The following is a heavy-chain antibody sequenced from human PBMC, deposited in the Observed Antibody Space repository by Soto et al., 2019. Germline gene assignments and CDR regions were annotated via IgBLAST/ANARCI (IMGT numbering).Heavy chain of an antibody. CDR2: ISSSSSTI. V-gene: IGHV3-48*02. J-gene: IGHJ4*02. CDR1: GFTFSRYS. CDR3: ARDSPSYYYDSSGLFDY. Sequence: PGGSLRLSCAASGFTFSRYSMNWVRQAPGKGLEWVSYISSSSSTIYYADSVKGRFTISRDNAKNSLYLQMNSLRDEDTAVYYCARDSPSYYYDSSGLFDYWGQGTLVTVSS. D-gene: IGHD3-22*01.